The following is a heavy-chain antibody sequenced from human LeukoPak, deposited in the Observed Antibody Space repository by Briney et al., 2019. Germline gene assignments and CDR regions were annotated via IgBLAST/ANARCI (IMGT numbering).Heavy chain of an antibody. J-gene: IGHJ3*02. Sequence: GGSLRLSCAASGFTFSSYSMNWVRQAPRKGLEWVSSISSSSSYIYYADSVKGRFTISRDNAKNSLYLQMNSLRAEDTAVYYCARARGDLDAFDIWGQGTMVTVSS. CDR2: ISSSSSYI. CDR3: ARARGDLDAFDI. D-gene: IGHD3-16*01. V-gene: IGHV3-21*01. CDR1: GFTFSSYS.